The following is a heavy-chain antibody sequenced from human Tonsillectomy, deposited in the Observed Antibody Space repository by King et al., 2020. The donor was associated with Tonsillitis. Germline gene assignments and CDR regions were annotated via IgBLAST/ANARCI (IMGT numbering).Heavy chain of an antibody. D-gene: IGHD6-13*01. Sequence: VQLVESGGGLVQPGGSLRLSCAASGLIFRNYWMTWVRQAPGKGLEWVANIKGDGSETNYADSLKGRFIISRDNAKNSLYLQMNSLRAEDTAVYYCARVLAPVLGSRWSDARAGGGEGTTVTV. V-gene: IGHV3-7*03. J-gene: IGHJ6*02. CDR3: ARVLAPVLGSRWSDARAG. CDR1: GLIFRNYW. CDR2: IKGDGSET.